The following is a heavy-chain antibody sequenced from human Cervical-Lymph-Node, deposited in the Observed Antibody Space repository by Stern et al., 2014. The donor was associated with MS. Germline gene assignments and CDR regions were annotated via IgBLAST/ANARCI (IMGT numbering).Heavy chain of an antibody. J-gene: IGHJ4*02. CDR2: IKIDGTTI. CDR1: GFTFRNYW. CDR3: TKDTYGTEDY. D-gene: IGHD3-10*01. Sequence: EVQLGESGGGLVQPGGSLRLSCVASGFTFRNYWMHWVRQGPGQGLVWVARIKIDGTTITHADSVKGRFTISRDNAKNTLYLQMNSLRVEDTAVYYCTKDTYGTEDYWGQGTSVTVSS. V-gene: IGHV3-74*02.